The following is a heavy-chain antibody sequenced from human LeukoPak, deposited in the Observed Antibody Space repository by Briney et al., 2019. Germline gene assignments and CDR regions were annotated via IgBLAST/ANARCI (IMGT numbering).Heavy chain of an antibody. D-gene: IGHD2-15*01. CDR1: GFRFNNYY. CDR2: IKKDGSEK. J-gene: IGHJ4*02. Sequence: DPGGSLRLSCAASGFRFNNYYMSWVRQAPGKGLEWVASIKKDGSEKYYVDSVKGRFTISRDNGKNSLFLQMDSLRADDTAVYYCARGGYQYVNYWGQGILVTVSS. V-gene: IGHV3-7*03. CDR3: ARGGYQYVNY.